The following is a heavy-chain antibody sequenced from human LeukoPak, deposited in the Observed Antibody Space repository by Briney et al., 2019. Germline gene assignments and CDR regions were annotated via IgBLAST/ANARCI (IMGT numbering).Heavy chain of an antibody. CDR1: GFTFSTYW. Sequence: GGSLRLSCAVSGFTFSTYWMHWVRQVAGKGLVWVSRINTDGSSTSYADSVKGRFTISRDNAKNTLYLQMNSLRAEDTAVYYCTRVGYCATTSCRTAFDIWGQGTMVTVSS. V-gene: IGHV3-74*01. CDR2: INTDGSST. CDR3: TRVGYCATTSCRTAFDI. D-gene: IGHD2-2*01. J-gene: IGHJ3*02.